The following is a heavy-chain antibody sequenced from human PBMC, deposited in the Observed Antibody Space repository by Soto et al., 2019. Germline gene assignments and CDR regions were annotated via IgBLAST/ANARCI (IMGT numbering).Heavy chain of an antibody. D-gene: IGHD2-21*02. V-gene: IGHV3-21*01. CDR1: GFTFSSYS. Sequence: GGSLRLSCAASGFTFSSYSMNWVRQAPGKGLEWVSSISSSSSYIYYADSVKGRFTISRDNAKNSLYLQMNSLRAEDTAVYYCARDELLFDPFDYWGQGTLVTVSS. CDR3: ARDELLFDPFDY. J-gene: IGHJ4*02. CDR2: ISSSSSYI.